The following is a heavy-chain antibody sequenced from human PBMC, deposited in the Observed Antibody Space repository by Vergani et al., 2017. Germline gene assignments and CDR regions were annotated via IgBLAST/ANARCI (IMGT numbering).Heavy chain of an antibody. CDR2: IYYSGSA. CDR1: GGSISSGGYY. J-gene: IGHJ6*02. Sequence: QVQLQESGPGLVKPSQTLSLTCTVSGGSISSGGYYWSWIRQHPGKGLEWIGYIYYSGSAYYNPSLKSRVTISVDTSKNQFSLKLSSVTAADTAVYYCAREEGGSSWYGTTPPYYGMDVWGQGTTVTVSS. CDR3: AREEGGSSWYGTTPPYYGMDV. V-gene: IGHV4-31*03. D-gene: IGHD6-13*01.